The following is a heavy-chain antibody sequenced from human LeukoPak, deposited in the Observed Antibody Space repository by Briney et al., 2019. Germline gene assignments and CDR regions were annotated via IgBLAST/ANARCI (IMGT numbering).Heavy chain of an antibody. V-gene: IGHV3-7*01. CDR1: GSTFSGYW. CDR3: AKGGYSNGRYYYYYMDV. J-gene: IGHJ6*03. D-gene: IGHD5-18*01. CDR2: IKQDGSVK. Sequence: GGSLRLSCAASGSTFSGYWMMWVRQTPGKGLEWVANIKQDGSVKQYVDSVKGRFTISRDNAMNSLYLQMDSLRAEDTAVYYCAKGGYSNGRYYYYYMDVWGEGTTVTVSS.